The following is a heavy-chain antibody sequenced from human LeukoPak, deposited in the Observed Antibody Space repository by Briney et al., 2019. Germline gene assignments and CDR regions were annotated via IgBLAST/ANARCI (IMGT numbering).Heavy chain of an antibody. CDR2: ISSASTT. J-gene: IGHJ4*02. CDR1: GFTFSSSE. D-gene: IGHD1-20*01. CDR3: ARRRYNWQDGFDY. Sequence: PGRSLRLSCAASGFTFSSSEMNWVRQAPGKGLEWVSHISSASTTSYAESVKGRFTISRDNAENSVFLQMNSLRAEDTAVYYCARRRYNWQDGFDYWGQGTLVTVSS. V-gene: IGHV3-48*03.